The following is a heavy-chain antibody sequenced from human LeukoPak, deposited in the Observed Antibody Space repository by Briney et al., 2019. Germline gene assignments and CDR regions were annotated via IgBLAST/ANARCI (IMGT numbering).Heavy chain of an antibody. Sequence: GGSLRLSCAVSGFNFSDYYMSWIRQAPGKGLEWVSYISSSGFSTYYAGSVKGRFTISRDNARNSLYLQMNSLAPEDTALYYCARGKRRFDYWGQGTLVSVSS. CDR1: GFNFSDYY. V-gene: IGHV3-11*01. J-gene: IGHJ4*02. CDR3: ARGKRRFDY. CDR2: ISSSGFST.